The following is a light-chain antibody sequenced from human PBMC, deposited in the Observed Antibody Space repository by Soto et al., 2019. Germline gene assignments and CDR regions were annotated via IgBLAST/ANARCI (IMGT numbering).Light chain of an antibody. CDR1: QSITSSF. J-gene: IGKJ5*01. CDR2: GAS. Sequence: EILLTQSPGILSLSPGEEASLSYGASQSITSSFLAWYQQKPGQAPRLIIYGASSRATGIPDRFSGTWSETDFTLTINRLEPEDVAVYYCQQYENSPITFGQGTRLEIK. CDR3: QQYENSPIT. V-gene: IGKV3-20*01.